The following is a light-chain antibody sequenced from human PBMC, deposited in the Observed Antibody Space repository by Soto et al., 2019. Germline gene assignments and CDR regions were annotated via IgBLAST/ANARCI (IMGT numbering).Light chain of an antibody. V-gene: IGKV3-20*01. CDR1: QSVSSTY. CDR2: SAS. J-gene: IGKJ2*01. CDR3: QRYGSSPLYT. Sequence: ETVVTQSPGTLSLSPGERATLSCRASQSVSSTYLGWYQQKPGQAPRLLIYSASSRATGVPDRFSGSVSGTDVSLTISRLESEDFAVYYCQRYGSSPLYTFGQGTKLEI.